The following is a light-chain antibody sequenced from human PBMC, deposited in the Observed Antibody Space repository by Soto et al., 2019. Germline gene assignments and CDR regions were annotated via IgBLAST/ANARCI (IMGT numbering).Light chain of an antibody. Sequence: QSVLTQPASVSGSPGQSITISCTGTSSDFGGYDYVSWYQQHPGKAPKFMIYEVTNRPSGVSHRFSGSKSGNTASLTISGLQAEDEADYYCSSYTTSSTYVFGTGTKVTVL. CDR3: SSYTTSSTYV. CDR2: EVT. V-gene: IGLV2-14*01. J-gene: IGLJ1*01. CDR1: SSDFGGYDY.